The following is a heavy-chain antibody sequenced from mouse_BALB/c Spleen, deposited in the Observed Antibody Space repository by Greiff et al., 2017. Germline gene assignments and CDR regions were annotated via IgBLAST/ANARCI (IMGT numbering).Heavy chain of an antibody. CDR2: ISSGSSTI. Sequence: VQLKESGGGLVKPGGSRKLSCAASGFTFSSFGMHWVRQAPEKGLEWVAYISSGSSTIYYADTVKGRFTISRDNPKNTLFLQMTSLRSEDTAMYYCARWEYGNYYFDYWGQGTTLTVSS. CDR3: ARWEYGNYYFDY. D-gene: IGHD2-10*02. V-gene: IGHV5-17*02. J-gene: IGHJ2*01. CDR1: GFTFSSFG.